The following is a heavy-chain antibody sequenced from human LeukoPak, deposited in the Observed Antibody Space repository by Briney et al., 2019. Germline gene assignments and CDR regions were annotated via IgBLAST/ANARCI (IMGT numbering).Heavy chain of an antibody. V-gene: IGHV3-21*04. CDR2: ISSSGSHI. CDR1: GFTFSTYS. J-gene: IGHJ4*02. CDR3: AKDPASYYFDY. Sequence: GGSLRLSCAASGFTFSTYSMSWVRQAAGKGLAWVSSISSSGSHIYYADSVKGRFTISRDNSKNMLYLQMNSLRAEDTAVYYCAKDPASYYFDYWGQGTLVTVSS.